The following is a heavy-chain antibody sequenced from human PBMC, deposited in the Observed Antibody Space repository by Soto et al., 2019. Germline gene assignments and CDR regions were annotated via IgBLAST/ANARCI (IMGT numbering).Heavy chain of an antibody. Sequence: EVQLLESGGGLVQPGGSLRLSCAASGFTFSSYAMSWVRQAPGKGLEWVSAISGSGGSTYYADSVKGRFTISRDNSKNTLDLQMHSLRAEDTAVYYCAKMSPEQGYNYYWGQGTLVTVSS. V-gene: IGHV3-23*01. CDR1: GFTFSSYA. CDR2: ISGSGGST. CDR3: AKMSPEQGYNYY. J-gene: IGHJ4*02. D-gene: IGHD5-12*01.